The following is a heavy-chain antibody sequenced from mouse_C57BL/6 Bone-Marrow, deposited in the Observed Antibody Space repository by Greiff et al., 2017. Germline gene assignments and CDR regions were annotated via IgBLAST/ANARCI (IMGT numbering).Heavy chain of an antibody. CDR3: ARPYDYDFDY. V-gene: IGHV1-64*01. CDR1: GYTFTSYW. D-gene: IGHD2-4*01. J-gene: IGHJ2*01. Sequence: VQLQQPGAELVKPGASVKLSCKASGYTFTSYWMHWVKQRPGQGLEWIGMIHPNSGSTNYNEKFKSKATLTVDTSSSTAYMELHSLTSEDSAVYFCARPYDYDFDYWGQGTTLTVSS. CDR2: IHPNSGST.